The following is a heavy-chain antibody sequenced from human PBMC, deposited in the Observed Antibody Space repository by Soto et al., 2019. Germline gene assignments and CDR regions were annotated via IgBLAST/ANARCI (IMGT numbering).Heavy chain of an antibody. D-gene: IGHD3-22*01. CDR1: GGSFGGYY. V-gene: IGHV4-34*01. CDR3: ARVSSYYYDSSGYYFAY. J-gene: IGHJ4*02. CDR2: INHSGST. Sequence: PSETLSLTCAVYGGSFGGYYWSWIRQPPGKGLEWIGEINHSGSTNYNPSLKSRVTISVDTSKNQFSLKLSSVAAADTAVYYCARVSSYYYDSSGYYFAYWGQGTLVTVSS.